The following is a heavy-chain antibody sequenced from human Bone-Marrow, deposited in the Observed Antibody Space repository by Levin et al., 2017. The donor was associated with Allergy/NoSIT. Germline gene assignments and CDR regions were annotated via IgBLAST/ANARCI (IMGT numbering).Heavy chain of an antibody. V-gene: IGHV4-31*03. J-gene: IGHJ4*02. CDR2: IYYSGNT. Sequence: SETLSLTCSLSGGSISTGGFHWSWVRQRPGKGLEWIGYIYYSGNTYYNPSLQSRLSISIDTSKNQFSLRLTSVTSADTAVCYCAREDGYVFDYWGQGTLVTVSS. CDR3: AREDGYVFDY. D-gene: IGHD5-24*01. CDR1: GGSISTGGFH.